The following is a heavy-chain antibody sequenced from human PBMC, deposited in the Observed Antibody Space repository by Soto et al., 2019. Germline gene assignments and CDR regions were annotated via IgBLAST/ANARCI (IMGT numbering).Heavy chain of an antibody. CDR2: IIPLFGTA. D-gene: IGHD3-9*01. V-gene: IGHV1-69*05. Sequence: QVQLVQSGAEVKKPGSSVKVSCKASGGTFSSYAISWVRQAPGQGLEWMGGIIPLFGTANYAQKFQGRVTVTTDESTSTAYMELSSLRSEDTAVYYCARMNSVLSGYYRCGPLDYWGQGTLVTVSS. CDR3: ARMNSVLSGYYRCGPLDY. J-gene: IGHJ4*02. CDR1: GGTFSSYA.